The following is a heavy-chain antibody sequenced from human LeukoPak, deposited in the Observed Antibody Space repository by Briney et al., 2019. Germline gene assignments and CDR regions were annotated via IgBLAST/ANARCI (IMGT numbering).Heavy chain of an antibody. CDR3: AREAIGISYYYYMDV. CDR2: MNPNSGNT. Sequence: ASVKVSCKASGYTFTSYDINWVRQATGQGLEWMGWMNPNSGNTGYAQKFQGRVTMTRNTSISTAYMELSSLRSEDTAVYYCAREAIGISYYYYMDVWGKGTTVTISS. CDR1: GYTFTSYD. D-gene: IGHD3-10*01. J-gene: IGHJ6*03. V-gene: IGHV1-8*01.